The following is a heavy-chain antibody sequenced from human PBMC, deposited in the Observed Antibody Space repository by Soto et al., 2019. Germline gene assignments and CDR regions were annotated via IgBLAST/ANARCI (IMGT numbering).Heavy chain of an antibody. V-gene: IGHV1-24*01. Sequence: ASVKVSCKVSGYTLTELSMHWVRQAPGKGLEWMGGFDPEDGETIYAQKFQGRVTMTEDTSTDTADMELSSLRSEDTAVYYCATNLRNYYDSSGYSYLVYWGQGTLVTVSS. CDR3: ATNLRNYYDSSGYSYLVY. CDR1: GYTLTELS. CDR2: FDPEDGET. J-gene: IGHJ4*02. D-gene: IGHD3-22*01.